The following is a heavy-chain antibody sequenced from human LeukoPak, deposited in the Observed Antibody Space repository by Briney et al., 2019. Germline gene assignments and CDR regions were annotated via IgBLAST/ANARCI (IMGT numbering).Heavy chain of an antibody. J-gene: IGHJ3*02. Sequence: SETLSLTCTVSGGSISSSSYYWGWLRQPPGTGLEWIGSIYYSGSTYYNPSLKSRVTISVDTSKNQSSLKLSSVTAADTAVYYCARRRTTDDAFDIWGQGTMVTVSS. CDR1: GGSISSSSYY. CDR2: IYYSGST. D-gene: IGHD4-17*01. V-gene: IGHV4-39*01. CDR3: ARRRTTDDAFDI.